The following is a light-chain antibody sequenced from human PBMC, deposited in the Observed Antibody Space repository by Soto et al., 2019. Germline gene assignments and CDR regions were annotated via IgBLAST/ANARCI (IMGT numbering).Light chain of an antibody. CDR1: QSVSSSY. CDR2: GAS. CDR3: QQYHTSPVT. Sequence: EIVMTQSPATLSVSPGERATLSCRASQSVSSSYLAWYQQKPGQAPRLLIYGASSRATGIPDRFSGSGSGTDFTLTISRLEPEDFAVYYCQQYHTSPVTFGQGTKVDIK. V-gene: IGKV3-20*01. J-gene: IGKJ1*01.